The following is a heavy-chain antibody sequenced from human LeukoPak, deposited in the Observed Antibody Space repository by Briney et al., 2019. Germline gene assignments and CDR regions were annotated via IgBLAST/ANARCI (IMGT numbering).Heavy chain of an antibody. Sequence: PSETLSLTCTVSGGSLSTFYWNWIRQPPGKGLEWIGYIYYSGNSGSTNYNSSLESRVTISVDRSKNQFSLKLSSVTAADTAVYYCARDRYYDSSGYYPGAFDIWGQGTMVTVSS. D-gene: IGHD3-22*01. V-gene: IGHV4-59*12. CDR3: ARDRYYDSSGYYPGAFDI. J-gene: IGHJ3*02. CDR1: GGSLSTFY. CDR2: IYYSGNSGST.